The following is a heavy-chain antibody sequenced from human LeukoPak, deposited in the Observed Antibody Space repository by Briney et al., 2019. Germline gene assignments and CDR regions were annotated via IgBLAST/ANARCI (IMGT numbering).Heavy chain of an antibody. D-gene: IGHD3-3*01. V-gene: IGHV4-34*01. J-gene: IGHJ5*02. CDR2: INHSGST. CDR3: ARRVVIIRWFDP. Sequence: SETLSLTCAVYGGSFSGYYWSWIRQPPGKGLEWIGEINHSGSTNYNPSLKSRVTKSVDTSKNQFSLKLSSVTAADTAVYYCARRVVIIRWFDPWGQGTLVTVSS. CDR1: GGSFSGYY.